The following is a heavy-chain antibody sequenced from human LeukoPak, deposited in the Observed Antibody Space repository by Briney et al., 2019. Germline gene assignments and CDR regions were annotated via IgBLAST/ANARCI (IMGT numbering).Heavy chain of an antibody. CDR2: MNKDGSEK. D-gene: IGHD1-26*01. CDR3: ARDPVEWEQLLDY. J-gene: IGHJ4*02. Sequence: GGSLRLSCAASGFIFSNYWMGWVRQAPGKRPEWVANMNKDGSEKYYADSVKGRFTISRDNARNSVYLQMNSLRVEDTAVYYCARDPVEWEQLLDYLGQRTQVTVSS. CDR1: GFIFSNYW. V-gene: IGHV3-7*01.